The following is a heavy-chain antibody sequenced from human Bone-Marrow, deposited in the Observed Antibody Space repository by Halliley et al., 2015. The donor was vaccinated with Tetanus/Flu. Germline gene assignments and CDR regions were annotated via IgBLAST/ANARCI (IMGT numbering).Heavy chain of an antibody. Sequence: SYISSSGGTIHYADSVKGRFPISRDNAKNSVFLQMNNLRAEDTAVYYCARDRWLDPPYGMDVWGQGTSVNVSS. CDR3: ARDRWLDPPYGMDV. V-gene: IGHV3-48*03. CDR2: ISSSGGTI. D-gene: IGHD2-15*01. J-gene: IGHJ6*02.